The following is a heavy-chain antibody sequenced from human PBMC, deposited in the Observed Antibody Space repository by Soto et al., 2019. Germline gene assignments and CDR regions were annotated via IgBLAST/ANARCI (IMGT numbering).Heavy chain of an antibody. CDR3: TTDSLVDTTMIVVVPNDAFDI. Sequence: GGSLRLSCAASGFTFSNAWMNWVRQAPGKGLEWVGRIKSKTDGGTTDYAAPVKGRFTISRDDSKNTLYLQMNSLKTEDTAVYYCTTDSLVDTTMIVVVPNDAFDIWGQGTMVTVSS. V-gene: IGHV3-15*07. CDR2: IKSKTDGGTT. D-gene: IGHD3-22*01. CDR1: GFTFSNAW. J-gene: IGHJ3*02.